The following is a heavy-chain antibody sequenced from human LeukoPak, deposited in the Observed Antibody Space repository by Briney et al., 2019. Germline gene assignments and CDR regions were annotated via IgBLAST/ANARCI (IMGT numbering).Heavy chain of an antibody. CDR2: IWYDGSNK. V-gene: IGHV3-33*01. CDR3: ARDGRYCSSTSCYWGGYYYYYYMDV. Sequence: GGSLRLSCAASGFTFSSYGMPWVRQAPGKGLEWVAVIWYDGSNKYYADSVKGRFTISRDNSKNTLYPQMNSLRAEDTAVYYCARDGRYCSSTSCYWGGYYYYYYMDVWGKGTTVTVSS. CDR1: GFTFSSYG. J-gene: IGHJ6*03. D-gene: IGHD2-2*01.